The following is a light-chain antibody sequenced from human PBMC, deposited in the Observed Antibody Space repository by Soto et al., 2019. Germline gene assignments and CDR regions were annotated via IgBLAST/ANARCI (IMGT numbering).Light chain of an antibody. J-gene: IGKJ2*01. CDR3: QHSYT. V-gene: IGKV1-5*03. CDR2: KAS. CDR1: QSISSW. Sequence: DIQLTQSPSALSASVGDRVTITCRASQSISSWLAWYQLKPGKAPKLLIYKASSLESGVPSRFSGSTSGTEFTLTISSLQPDDFATYYCQHSYTFGQGTKADIK.